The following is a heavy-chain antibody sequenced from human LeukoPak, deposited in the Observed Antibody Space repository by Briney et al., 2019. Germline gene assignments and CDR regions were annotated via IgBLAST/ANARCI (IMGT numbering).Heavy chain of an antibody. CDR2: IYHSGIT. CDR3: ARDGYSGSSIFDS. J-gene: IGHJ4*02. Sequence: SETLSLTCTVSGGSITSHFWSWIRQPPGKGLEWIGYIYHSGITNYNPSLKSRVTISVDTSKNQFSLELSSVTAADTAVYYCARDGYSGSSIFDSWGQGTLVTVSS. V-gene: IGHV4-59*11. D-gene: IGHD1-26*01. CDR1: GGSITSHF.